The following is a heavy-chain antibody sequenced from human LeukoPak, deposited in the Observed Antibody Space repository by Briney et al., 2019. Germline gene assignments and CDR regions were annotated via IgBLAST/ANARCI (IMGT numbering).Heavy chain of an antibody. V-gene: IGHV3-48*04. CDR1: GFTFSSYS. J-gene: IGHJ4*02. CDR3: ARDQRSGSGTYRYDF. D-gene: IGHD3-10*01. CDR2: IRSTSDTI. Sequence: PGGSLRLSCTASGFTFSSYSMNWVRQAPGKGLEWVSYIRSTSDTIYYADSVKGRFTISRDNAKNSLYLQMNSLRVEDTAVYYCARDQRSGSGTYRYDFWGRGTLVTVSS.